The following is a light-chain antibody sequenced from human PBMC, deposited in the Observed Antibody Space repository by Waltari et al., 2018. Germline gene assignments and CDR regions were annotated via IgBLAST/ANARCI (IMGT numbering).Light chain of an antibody. J-gene: IGKJ2*01. CDR1: QSVRSY. V-gene: IGKV3-11*01. Sequence: EIVLTQSPATLSLSPGERATLSYRASQSVRSYLAWYQQKPGQAPRLLIYDVSNRATGIPPRFSGSGSGTDFTLTISSLEPEDFAVYYCQQRSNWPHTFGQGTKLEIK. CDR3: QQRSNWPHT. CDR2: DVS.